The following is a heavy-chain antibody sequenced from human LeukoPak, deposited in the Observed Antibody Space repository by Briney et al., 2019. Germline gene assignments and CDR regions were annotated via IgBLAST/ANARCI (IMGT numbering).Heavy chain of an antibody. D-gene: IGHD1-14*01. CDR2: IYYSGST. V-gene: IGHV4-39*07. J-gene: IGHJ4*02. CDR3: ARRRYNTGSYFDY. CDR1: GGSISSSSYY. Sequence: SETLSLTCTVSGGSISSSSYYWGWIRQPPGKGLEWIGSIYYSGSTYYNPSLKSRVTISVDTSKNQFSLKLSSVTAADTAVYYCARRRYNTGSYFDYWGQGTLVTVSS.